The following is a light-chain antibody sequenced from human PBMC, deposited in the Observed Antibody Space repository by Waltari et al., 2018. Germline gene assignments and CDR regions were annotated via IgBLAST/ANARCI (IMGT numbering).Light chain of an antibody. CDR1: QVIANF. V-gene: IGKV1-9*01. Sequence: QLTQSPSSLSASVGDRVTITCRASQVIANFLAWYQQKPGQAPKLLIYGASTLQTGVPSRFSGSGFGTDFSLTISSLKPEDFATYYCQQLNSYLPFGGGTKVEIK. CDR3: QQLNSYLP. J-gene: IGKJ4*01. CDR2: GAS.